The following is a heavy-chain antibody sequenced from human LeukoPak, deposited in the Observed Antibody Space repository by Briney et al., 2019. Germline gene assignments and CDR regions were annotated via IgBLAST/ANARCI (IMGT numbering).Heavy chain of an antibody. CDR3: AKDGGSSYFDY. Sequence: PGGSLRLSCAASGFTFSSYGMHWVRQAPGKGLEWVAVISYDGSNKYYAGSVKGRFTISRDNSKNTLYPQMNSLRAEDTAVYYCAKDGGSSYFDYWGQGTLVTVSS. CDR1: GFTFSSYG. CDR2: ISYDGSNK. D-gene: IGHD6-6*01. V-gene: IGHV3-30*18. J-gene: IGHJ4*02.